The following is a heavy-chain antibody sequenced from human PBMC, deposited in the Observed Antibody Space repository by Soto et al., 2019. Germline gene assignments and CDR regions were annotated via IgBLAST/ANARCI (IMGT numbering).Heavy chain of an antibody. J-gene: IGHJ4*02. CDR2: IKEDGSER. V-gene: IGHV3-7*03. D-gene: IGHD3-3*01. CDR3: ARDVGPVTIFGEALSGYFDF. Sequence: EVQLVESGGGLVQPGGSLRLSCAVSGFSFGNYWMSWVRQAPGKGLEWLASIKEDGSERYYLGSVKGRFTISRDNAKDSLSLQMSSLRGEDTAFYYCARDVGPVTIFGEALSGYFDFWGQGTLVTVSS. CDR1: GFSFGNYW.